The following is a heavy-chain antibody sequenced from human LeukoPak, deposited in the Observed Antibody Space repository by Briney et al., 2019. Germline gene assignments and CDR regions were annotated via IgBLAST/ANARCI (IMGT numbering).Heavy chain of an antibody. Sequence: SETLSLTCTVSGGSISRNAWSWIRQPPGRGLEWIGYIYYSGSTNYNPSLKSRVTISIDTSKKQFSLNMRSMTAADTAVYYCARDFYGSRGDAFDIWGQGTMVTVSS. CDR3: ARDFYGSRGDAFDI. CDR1: GGSISRNA. CDR2: IYYSGST. D-gene: IGHD3-22*01. J-gene: IGHJ3*02. V-gene: IGHV4-59*01.